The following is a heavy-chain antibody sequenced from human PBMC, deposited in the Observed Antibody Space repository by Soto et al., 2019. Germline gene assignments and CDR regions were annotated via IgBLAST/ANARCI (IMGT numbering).Heavy chain of an antibody. Sequence: QVQLVQSGAEVKKPGSSVMVSCKASGGTFSSGYEISWVRQAPGQGLEWMAGIIPIFDTANYAQNFQGRLTITADESTTTAYMELSSLTSADKAVYYCARGMATVYYFDYWGQGTQVTVSS. CDR3: ARGMATVYYFDY. J-gene: IGHJ4*02. V-gene: IGHV1-69*01. CDR1: GGTFSSGYE. CDR2: IIPIFDTA. D-gene: IGHD4-4*01.